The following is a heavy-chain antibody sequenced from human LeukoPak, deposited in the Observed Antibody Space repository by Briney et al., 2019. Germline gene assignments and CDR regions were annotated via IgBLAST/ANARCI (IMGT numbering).Heavy chain of an antibody. V-gene: IGHV3-23*01. J-gene: IGHJ4*02. Sequence: GSLRLSCSASGLTFSGSAMRWARQAPGKGLEWVSLISGSGNSTYYADSVKGRFTISRDNSKNTLYLQMNSLRAEDTAVYYCAKVLVLVSANRYYFDYWGQGTLVTVSS. CDR3: AKVLVLVSANRYYFDY. CDR1: GLTFSGSA. CDR2: ISGSGNST. D-gene: IGHD2-15*01.